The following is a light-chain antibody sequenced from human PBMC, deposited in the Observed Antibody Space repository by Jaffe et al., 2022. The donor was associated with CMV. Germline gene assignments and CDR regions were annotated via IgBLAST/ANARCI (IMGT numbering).Light chain of an antibody. CDR1: TSDIGFYDY. Sequence: QSALTQPASVSGSPGQSITISCIGTTSDIGFYDYVSWYQQHPGKAPKLLIYDVTYRPSGVSNRFSGSKSANAASLTISGLQAEDEADYYCSAYTNINTLEFGRGTKLTVL. CDR2: DVT. CDR3: SAYTNINTLE. J-gene: IGLJ2*01. V-gene: IGLV2-14*03.